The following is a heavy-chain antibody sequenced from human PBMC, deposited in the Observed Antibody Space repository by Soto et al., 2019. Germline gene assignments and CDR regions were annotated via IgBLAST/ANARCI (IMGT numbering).Heavy chain of an antibody. CDR2: IFPDDSDT. Sequence: GEPLKISCKASGYIIKNYWIGWVRQMPGQGLEWMGIIFPDDSDTRYSPSFQGHVTISVDKSISTAYVQWSSLKASDSAIYYCFRGGVTSRTFDYWGQGTLVTVS. J-gene: IGHJ4*02. V-gene: IGHV5-51*01. CDR1: GYIIKNYW. D-gene: IGHD3-16*01. CDR3: FRGGVTSRTFDY.